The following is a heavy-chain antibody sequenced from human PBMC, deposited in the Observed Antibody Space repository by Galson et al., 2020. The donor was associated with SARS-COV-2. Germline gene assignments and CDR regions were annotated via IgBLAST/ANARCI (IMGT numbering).Heavy chain of an antibody. D-gene: IGHD3-3*01. CDR1: GGTFRSYA. CDR3: ASNQKPIFGVPPRALLLDMDV. J-gene: IGHJ6*03. V-gene: IGHV1-69*13. CDR2: IIPIFGTA. Sequence: SVKVSCKASGGTFRSYAISWVRQAPGQGLEWMGGIIPIFGTANYAQKFQGRVTITADESTSTAYMELSSLRSEDTAVYYCASNQKPIFGVPPRALLLDMDVWGKGTTVTVSS.